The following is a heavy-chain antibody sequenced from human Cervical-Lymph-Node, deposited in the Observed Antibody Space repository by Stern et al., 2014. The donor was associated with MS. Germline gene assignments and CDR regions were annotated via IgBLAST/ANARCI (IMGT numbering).Heavy chain of an antibody. CDR3: ARGGYGSSSFFDY. V-gene: IGHV4-30-4*01. D-gene: IGHD6-6*01. CDR2: IYYSGST. CDR1: GGSISSGDYY. J-gene: IGHJ4*02. Sequence: QVQLQESGPGLVKPSQTLSLTCTVSGGSISSGDYYWSWIRQPPGKGLEWIGYIYYSGSTYYHTSLKSRVTLSVDTSKNQLSLKLSSVTAADTAVYYCARGGYGSSSFFDYWGQGTLVTVSS.